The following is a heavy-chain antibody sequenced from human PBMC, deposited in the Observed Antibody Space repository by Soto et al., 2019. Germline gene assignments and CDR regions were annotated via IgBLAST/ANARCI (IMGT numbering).Heavy chain of an antibody. CDR2: MLYSGLT. Sequence: SETLSLTCSVSGYSVSSSDYYWAWIRQPPGKGLGWIGSMLYSGLTYYNPSLKSRVTLSVDTSKNQFSVRLNSVTASDTAVYYCAPLSVSLSGPYGIHVWGQGTTVTVSS. CDR1: GYSVSSSDYY. V-gene: IGHV4-39*01. D-gene: IGHD2-15*01. J-gene: IGHJ6*02. CDR3: APLSVSLSGPYGIHV.